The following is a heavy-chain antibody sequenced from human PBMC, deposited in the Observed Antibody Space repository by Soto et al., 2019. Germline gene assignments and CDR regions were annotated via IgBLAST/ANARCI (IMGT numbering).Heavy chain of an antibody. D-gene: IGHD3-9*01. CDR2: ISGSGGST. J-gene: IGHJ6*02. CDR3: AKPSAHYDILTGYYPAYYYYGMDV. CDR1: GFTFSSYA. V-gene: IGHV3-23*01. Sequence: PGGSLRLSCAASGFTFSSYAMRWIRQAPGKGLEWVSAISGSGGSTYYADSVKGRFTISRDNSKNTLYLQMNSLRAEDTAVYYCAKPSAHYDILTGYYPAYYYYGMDVWGQGTTVTVSS.